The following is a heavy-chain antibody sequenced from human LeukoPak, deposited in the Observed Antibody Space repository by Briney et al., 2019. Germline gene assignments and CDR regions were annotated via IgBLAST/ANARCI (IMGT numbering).Heavy chain of an antibody. CDR3: AKQGRDWLRDYYYYMDV. V-gene: IGHV3-23*01. CDR1: GFTFSSYA. D-gene: IGHD3-9*01. J-gene: IGHJ6*03. Sequence: PGRSLRLSCAASGFTFSSYAMHWVRQAPGKGLEWVSTIGGRGGSTYYADSVKGRFTISRDNSKNTLYLQMNSLRAEDTAVYYCAKQGRDWLRDYYYYMDVWGKGTTVTISS. CDR2: IGGRGGST.